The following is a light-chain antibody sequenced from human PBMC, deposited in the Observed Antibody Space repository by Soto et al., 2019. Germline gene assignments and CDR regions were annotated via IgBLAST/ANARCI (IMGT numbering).Light chain of an antibody. J-gene: IGKJ3*01. CDR3: QQRSNWPPIFT. V-gene: IGKV3-15*01. CDR1: QSVSSN. Sequence: EIEMTQSPATLSLSPGERATLYCWASQSVSSNLAWYQQKPGQAPRLLIYGASTRVTGVPARFSGSGSGTEFILIISSLQSEDFAVYYCQQRSNWPPIFTFGPGTKVDIK. CDR2: GAS.